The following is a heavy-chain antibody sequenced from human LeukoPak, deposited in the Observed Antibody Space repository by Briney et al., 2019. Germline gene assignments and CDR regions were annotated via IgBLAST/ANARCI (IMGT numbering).Heavy chain of an antibody. CDR2: ISFDASNK. CDR3: ARGVRAPYCGADCYDAFDL. D-gene: IGHD2-21*02. J-gene: IGHJ3*01. V-gene: IGHV3-30-3*01. CDR1: GFTFSRITFSYYA. Sequence: PGGSLRLSCVASGFTFSRITFSYYAMHWVRQAPGKGLEWVTVISFDASNKYYADSVKDRFTISRDNSKNTLYLQMNSLRAEDTAVYYCARGVRAPYCGADCYDAFDLWGQGTMITVSS.